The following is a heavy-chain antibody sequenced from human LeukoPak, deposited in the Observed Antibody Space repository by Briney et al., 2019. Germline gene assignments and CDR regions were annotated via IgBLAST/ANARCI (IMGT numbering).Heavy chain of an antibody. V-gene: IGHV1-46*01. D-gene: IGHD2-15*01. Sequence: ASVKVSCKASGYTFTGYYMHWVRQAPGQGLEWMGWINPSGGSTSYAQKFQGRVTMTRDTSTSTVYMELSSLRSEDTAVYYCARGVLYCSGGSCYSSYYGMDVWGQGTTVTVSS. CDR2: INPSGGST. CDR3: ARGVLYCSGGSCYSSYYGMDV. J-gene: IGHJ6*02. CDR1: GYTFTGYY.